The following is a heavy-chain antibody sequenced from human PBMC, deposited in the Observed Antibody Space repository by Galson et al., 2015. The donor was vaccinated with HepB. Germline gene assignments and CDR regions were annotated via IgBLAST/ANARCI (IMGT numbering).Heavy chain of an antibody. J-gene: IGHJ4*02. V-gene: IGHV3-23*01. Sequence: SLRLSCAASGFTFSNYAMTWVRQAPGKGLEWVSSVSSSGGATYYADSVQGRFTISRDNSKNTLYLQMNSLRAEDTAVYYYSRVRSVAATSFFDCFDYWGQGTLVTISS. CDR2: VSSSGGAT. CDR3: SRVRSVAATSFFDCFDY. D-gene: IGHD2-15*01. CDR1: GFTFSNYA.